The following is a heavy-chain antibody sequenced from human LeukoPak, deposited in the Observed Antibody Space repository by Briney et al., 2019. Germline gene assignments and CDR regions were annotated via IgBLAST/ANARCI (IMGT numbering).Heavy chain of an antibody. CDR3: AKDRYLKYYFDY. Sequence: GGSLRLSCAASGFTFDDYAMHWVRQAPGKGLEWVSLISGDGGSTYYADSVKGRFTISGDNSKNSLYLQMNSLRTEDTALYYCAKDRYLKYYFDYWGQGTLVTVSS. J-gene: IGHJ4*02. CDR2: ISGDGGST. CDR1: GFTFDDYA. V-gene: IGHV3-43*02. D-gene: IGHD1-1*01.